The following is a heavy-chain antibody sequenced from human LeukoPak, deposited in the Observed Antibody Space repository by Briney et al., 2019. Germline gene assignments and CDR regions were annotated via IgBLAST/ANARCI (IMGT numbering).Heavy chain of an antibody. D-gene: IGHD6-13*01. J-gene: IGHJ6*03. CDR2: ISYDGSNK. CDR3: ARVYGSSWYYYYYYMNV. CDR1: GFTFSSYA. Sequence: GRSLRLSCAASGFTFSSYAMQWVRQAPGKGLEWVAVISYDGSNKYYADSVKGRFTISRDNSKNTLYLQMNSLRAEDTAVYYCARVYGSSWYYYYYYMNVWGKGTTVTVSS. V-gene: IGHV3-30*04.